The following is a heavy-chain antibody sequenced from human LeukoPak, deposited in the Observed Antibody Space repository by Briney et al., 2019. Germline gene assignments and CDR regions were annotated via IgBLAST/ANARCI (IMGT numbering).Heavy chain of an antibody. CDR2: ISGSGGSI. D-gene: IGHD2-15*01. CDR1: GFTFSSYA. CDR3: ARRYCSGGSCYSDDAFDI. J-gene: IGHJ3*02. Sequence: GASLRLSCAASGFTFSSYAMSWVRQAPGKGLEWVSAISGSGGSIYYADSVKGRFTISRDNSKNTLCLQMNSLRAEDTAVYYCARRYCSGGSCYSDDAFDIWGQGTMVTVSS. V-gene: IGHV3-23*01.